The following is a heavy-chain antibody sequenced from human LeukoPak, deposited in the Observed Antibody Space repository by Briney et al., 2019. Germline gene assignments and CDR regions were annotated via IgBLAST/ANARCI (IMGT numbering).Heavy chain of an antibody. CDR1: GYTFTSYD. CDR3: ARGTRGYSYAPL. V-gene: IGHV1-8*01. Sequence: ASVKVSCKASGYTFTSYDINWVRQATGQGLEWMGWMNPNSGNTDYAQKFQGRVTMTRNTSINTAYMELSSLRSEDTAVYYCARGTRGYSYAPLWGQGTQVTVSS. CDR2: MNPNSGNT. D-gene: IGHD5-18*01. J-gene: IGHJ4*02.